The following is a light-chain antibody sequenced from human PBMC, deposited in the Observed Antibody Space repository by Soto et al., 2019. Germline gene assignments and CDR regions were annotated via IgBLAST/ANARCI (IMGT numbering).Light chain of an antibody. Sequence: DIRMSQSPSTLSASVGDGVTITCRASQSISSWLAWYQQKPGKAPKLLIYDASSLESGVPSRFSGSESGTDFTLTISSLQPEDFATYYCQQSYSTPLPFGGGSKVAI. J-gene: IGKJ4*01. CDR3: QQSYSTPLP. V-gene: IGKV1-39*01. CDR1: QSISSW. CDR2: DAS.